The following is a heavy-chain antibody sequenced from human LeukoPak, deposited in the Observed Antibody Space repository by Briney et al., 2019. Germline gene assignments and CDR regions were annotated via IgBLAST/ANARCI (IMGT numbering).Heavy chain of an antibody. Sequence: GGSLRLSCAASGFTFSSYAMSWVRQAPGKGLMWVSRMNGEGTTIDYADSVKGRFTVSRDYAKNTLFLQMNNLRTEDTALYFCATARNFRFEYWGQGSLVIVSA. CDR1: GFTFSSYA. V-gene: IGHV3-74*01. CDR3: ATARNFRFEY. D-gene: IGHD1-7*01. J-gene: IGHJ4*02. CDR2: MNGEGTTI.